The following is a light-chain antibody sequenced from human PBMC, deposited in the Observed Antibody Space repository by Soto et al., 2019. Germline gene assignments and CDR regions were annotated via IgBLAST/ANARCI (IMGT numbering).Light chain of an antibody. J-gene: IGLJ2*01. CDR1: SSDVGGYNY. V-gene: IGLV2-14*01. CDR3: SSYTSSSTPHVV. Sequence: QSVLTQPASVSGSPRQSITISCTGTSSDVGGYNYVSWYQQYPGKAPKLMIYDVSNRPSGVSNRFSGSKSGNTASLTISGLQAEDEADYYCSSYTSSSTPHVVFGGGTKLTVL. CDR2: DVS.